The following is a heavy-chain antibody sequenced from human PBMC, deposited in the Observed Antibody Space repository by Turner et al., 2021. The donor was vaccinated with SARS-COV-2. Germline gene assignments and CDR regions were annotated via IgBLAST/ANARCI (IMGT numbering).Heavy chain of an antibody. CDR1: GDSISSSNYY. CDR2: ISYSGTT. J-gene: IGHJ6*02. V-gene: IGHV4-39*01. Sequence: QLQLQESGPGLVRPSETLSLTCTVSGDSISSSNYYWGWIRQPPGKGLEWIASISYSGTTYYNPSLRSRVTISVDTSRIQFSLKLSSVTAADTGIYYCARHRPNSSGWYYYGMDVWGQGTTVTVSS. D-gene: IGHD6-19*01. CDR3: ARHRPNSSGWYYYGMDV.